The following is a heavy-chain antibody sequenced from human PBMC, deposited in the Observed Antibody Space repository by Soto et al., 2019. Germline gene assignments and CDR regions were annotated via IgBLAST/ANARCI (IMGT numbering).Heavy chain of an antibody. Sequence: GGSLRLSCAASGFTFRSHAMSWVRQAPGKGLEWVSGISGSGGSTYYADSVQGRFIISRDNSKNTLYLHMNSLRVEDKAIYYCEKELRAALNWFDTWGQGTLVTVSS. CDR1: GFTFRSHA. CDR3: EKELRAALNWFDT. J-gene: IGHJ5*02. CDR2: ISGSGGST. V-gene: IGHV3-23*01.